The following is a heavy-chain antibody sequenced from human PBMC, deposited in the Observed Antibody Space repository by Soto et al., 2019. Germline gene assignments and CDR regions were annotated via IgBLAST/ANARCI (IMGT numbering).Heavy chain of an antibody. CDR3: ARDSRVLLWFGDPKGFYYYGMDV. CDR1: GGSISSGDYY. CDR2: IYYSGST. V-gene: IGHV4-30-4*01. D-gene: IGHD3-10*01. J-gene: IGHJ6*02. Sequence: PSETLSLTCTVSGGSISSGDYYWSWISQPPGKGLEWIGYIYYSGSTYYNPSLKSRVTISVDTSKNQFSLKLSSVTAADAAVYYCARDSRVLLWFGDPKGFYYYGMDVWCQGTTVTVSS.